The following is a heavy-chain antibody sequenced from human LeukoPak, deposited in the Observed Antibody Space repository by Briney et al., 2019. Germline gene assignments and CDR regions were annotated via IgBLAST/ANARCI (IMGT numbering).Heavy chain of an antibody. Sequence: GGSLRLSCAASGFTVSSYWMHWVRQAPGKGLVWVSLINSDGSSRNYADSVKGRFTISRDNAKNTLYLQMNSLRVEDTAVYYCAREDYSGYDFYDYWGQGSLVTVSS. V-gene: IGHV3-74*01. J-gene: IGHJ4*02. CDR1: GFTVSSYW. D-gene: IGHD5-12*01. CDR2: INSDGSSR. CDR3: AREDYSGYDFYDY.